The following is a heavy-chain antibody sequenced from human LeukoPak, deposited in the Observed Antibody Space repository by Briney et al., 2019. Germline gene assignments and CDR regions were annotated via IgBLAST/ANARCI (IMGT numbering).Heavy chain of an antibody. V-gene: IGHV1-2*04. CDR2: INPNSGGT. CDR3: ARAHSSGWYGMDV. D-gene: IGHD6-19*01. CDR1: GYTFTGYY. J-gene: IGHJ6*02. Sequence: ASVKVSCKASGYTFTGYYMHWVRQAPGQGLEWMGWINPNSGGTNYAQKFQGWVTMTRDTSISTAYMELSRLRSDDTAVYYSARAHSSGWYGMDVWGQGTTVTVSS.